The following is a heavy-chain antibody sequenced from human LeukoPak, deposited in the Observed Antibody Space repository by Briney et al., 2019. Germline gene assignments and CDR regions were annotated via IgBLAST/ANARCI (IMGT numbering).Heavy chain of an antibody. CDR2: ISYDGSNK. J-gene: IGHJ4*02. D-gene: IGHD3-10*01. CDR1: GFTFDTYA. Sequence: GGSLRLSCAASGFTFDTYAMHWVRQAPGKGLEWVAVISYDGSNKYQADSVKDRFTISRDNSKNTLYLQMSSLRAEDTAVYYCAGDSYYYGFNPGGSGYSPLDYWGQGALVTVSS. CDR3: AGDSYYYGFNPGGSGYSPLDY. V-gene: IGHV3-30-3*01.